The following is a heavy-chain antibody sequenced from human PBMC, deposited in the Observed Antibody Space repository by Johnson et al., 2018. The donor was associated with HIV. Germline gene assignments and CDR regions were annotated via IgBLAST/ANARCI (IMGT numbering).Heavy chain of an antibody. CDR1: GFTLNSYG. CDR2: IRYDGSNT. Sequence: QPGGSLRLSCAASGFTLNSYGMHWVRQAPGKGLEWVAFIRYDGSNTYYGDSMKGRLTISRDNSKNTLFLQMNSLRAEDTAVYYCAKGSGWYSAFDIWGQGTMVTVSS. J-gene: IGHJ3*02. CDR3: AKGSGWYSAFDI. D-gene: IGHD6-19*01. V-gene: IGHV3-30*02.